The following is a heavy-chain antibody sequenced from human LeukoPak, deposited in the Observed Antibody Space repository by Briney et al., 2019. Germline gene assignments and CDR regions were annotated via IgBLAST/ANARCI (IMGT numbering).Heavy chain of an antibody. CDR1: GYTFTSYG. J-gene: IGHJ6*02. CDR2: ISAYNGNT. D-gene: IGHD2-2*02. Sequence: EASVKVSCKASGYTFTSYGISWVRQAPGQGLEWMGWISAYNGNTNYAQKFQGRVTITADESTSTAYMELSGLRSEDTAVYYCARTLDCSSTSCYTEPNYYYYGMDVWGQGTTVTVSS. CDR3: ARTLDCSSTSCYTEPNYYYYGMDV. V-gene: IGHV1-18*01.